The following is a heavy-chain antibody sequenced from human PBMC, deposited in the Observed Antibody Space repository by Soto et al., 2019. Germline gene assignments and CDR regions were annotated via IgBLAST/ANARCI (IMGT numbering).Heavy chain of an antibody. Sequence: EVQLMESGGGLVQPGESLRVSCAASGFRFSSYWMAWVRQAPGKGLECVAKIKEDGSEKFYVDSVKGRFTISRDNAKNSLYLQMNSLRVEDTAVYYCANPNWGVFEIWGQGTMVTVSS. D-gene: IGHD3-16*01. V-gene: IGHV3-7*01. CDR1: GFRFSSYW. J-gene: IGHJ3*02. CDR3: ANPNWGVFEI. CDR2: IKEDGSEK.